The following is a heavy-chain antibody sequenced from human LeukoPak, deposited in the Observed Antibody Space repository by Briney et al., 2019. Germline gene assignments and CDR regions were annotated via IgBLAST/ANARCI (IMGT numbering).Heavy chain of an antibody. J-gene: IGHJ4*02. CDR1: GFIVSNNY. D-gene: IGHD3-10*01. Sequence: GGSLRLSCAASGFIVSNNYMTWVRQPPGKGLEWVSAIYSGGTAYYADSVKGRFTISRDDSKNTVFLQMNSLRAEDTALYYCARGGEDSPLWFEPKQYHFDCWGQGALVTVSS. CDR3: ARGGEDSPLWFEPKQYHFDC. V-gene: IGHV3-53*01. CDR2: IYSGGTA.